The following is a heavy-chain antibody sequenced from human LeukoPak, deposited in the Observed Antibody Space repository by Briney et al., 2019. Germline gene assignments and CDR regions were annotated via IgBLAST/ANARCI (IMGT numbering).Heavy chain of an antibody. D-gene: IGHD3-22*01. CDR1: GFTFSSYA. V-gene: IGHV3-23*01. Sequence: GGSLRLSCVVSGFTFSSYAMSWVRQAPGKGLEWVSAISGSGGSTYYADSVKGRFTISRDNSKNTLYLQMNGLRAEDTAVYYCAKDLSYYDSSGYYSWFDPWGQGTLVTVSS. CDR2: ISGSGGST. CDR3: AKDLSYYDSSGYYSWFDP. J-gene: IGHJ5*02.